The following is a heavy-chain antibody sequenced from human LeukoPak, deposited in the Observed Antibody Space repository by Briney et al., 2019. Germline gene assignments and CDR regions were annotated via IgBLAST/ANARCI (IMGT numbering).Heavy chain of an antibody. V-gene: IGHV4-34*01. CDR3: ARGGYCSSTSCYYNWFDP. J-gene: IGHJ5*02. Sequence: SETLSLTCAVYGGSFSGYYWSWIRQPPGKGLESIGEINHSGSTNYNPSLKSRVTISVDTSKNQFSLKLSSVTAADTAVYYCARGGYCSSTSCYYNWFDPWGQGTLVTVSS. D-gene: IGHD2-2*01. CDR1: GGSFSGYY. CDR2: INHSGST.